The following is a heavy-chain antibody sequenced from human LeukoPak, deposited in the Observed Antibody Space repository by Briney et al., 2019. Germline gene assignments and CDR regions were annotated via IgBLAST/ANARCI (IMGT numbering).Heavy chain of an antibody. CDR3: AKEQDTAMAIDY. V-gene: IGHV3-30*02. D-gene: IGHD5-18*01. Sequence: PGGSLRLSCAASGFTFSSYGMHWVRQAPGKGLEWEAFIRYDGSNKYYADSVKGRFTISRDNSKNTLYLQMNSLRAEDTAVYYCAKEQDTAMAIDYWGQGTLVTVSS. CDR1: GFTFSSYG. J-gene: IGHJ4*02. CDR2: IRYDGSNK.